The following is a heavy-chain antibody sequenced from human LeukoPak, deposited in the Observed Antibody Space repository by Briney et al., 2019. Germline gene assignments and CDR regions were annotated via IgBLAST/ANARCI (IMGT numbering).Heavy chain of an antibody. CDR2: INHSGST. CDR1: GGSFSGYY. V-gene: IGHV4-34*01. J-gene: IGHJ4*02. D-gene: IGHD6-19*01. Sequence: SETLSLTCAVYGGSFSGYYWSWIRQPPGKGLEWIGEINHSGSTNYNPSLKSRVTISVDTSKNQFSLKLSSVTAADTAVYYCARPSQWLKYFDYWGQGTLVTVSS. CDR3: ARPSQWLKYFDY.